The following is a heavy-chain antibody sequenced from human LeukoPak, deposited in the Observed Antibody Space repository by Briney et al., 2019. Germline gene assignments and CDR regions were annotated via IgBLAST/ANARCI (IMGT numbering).Heavy chain of an antibody. V-gene: IGHV1-69*02. CDR3: ARGAWFGESSPDSEYYFDY. J-gene: IGHJ4*02. CDR1: GGTFSSYT. D-gene: IGHD3-10*01. CDR2: IIPILGIA. Sequence: ASVKVSCKASGGTFSSYTISWVRQAPGQGLEWMGRIIPILGIANYAQKFQGRVTITADRSTSTAYTELSSLRSEDTAVYYCARGAWFGESSPDSEYYFDYWGQGTLVTVSS.